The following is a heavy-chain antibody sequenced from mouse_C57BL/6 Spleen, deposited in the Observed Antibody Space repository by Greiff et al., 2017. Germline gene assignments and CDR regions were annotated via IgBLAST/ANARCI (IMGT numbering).Heavy chain of an antibody. Sequence: VQLQQSGAELAKPWASVTLSCKASGYTFTSYWMHWVKQRPGQGLEWIGYINPSSGSTKYNQKFKDKATLTADKSSSTAYMQLRRLKDTDAAVYYCARHLTARGFAYWGQGTLVTVSA. V-gene: IGHV1-7*01. J-gene: IGHJ3*01. CDR2: INPSSGST. CDR3: ARHLTARGFAY. D-gene: IGHD4-1*01. CDR1: GYTFTSYW.